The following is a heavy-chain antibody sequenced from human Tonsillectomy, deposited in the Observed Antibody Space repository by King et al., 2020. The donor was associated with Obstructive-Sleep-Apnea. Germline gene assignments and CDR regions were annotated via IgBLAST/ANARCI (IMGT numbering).Heavy chain of an antibody. Sequence: VQLVESGGGLVQPGRSLRLSCAASGFTFDDYAMHWVRQAPGKGLEWVSGISWNSGNIGYADSVKGRFTISRDNAKNSLYLQMNSLRPEDTALFFCARAYYDTNGYYFDYWGQGTLVTVSS. CDR2: ISWNSGNI. J-gene: IGHJ4*02. V-gene: IGHV3-9*01. CDR1: GFTFDDYA. CDR3: ARAYYDTNGYYFDY. D-gene: IGHD2-8*01.